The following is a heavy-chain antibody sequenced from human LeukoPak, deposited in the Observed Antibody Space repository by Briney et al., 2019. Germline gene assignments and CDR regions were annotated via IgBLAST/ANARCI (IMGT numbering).Heavy chain of an antibody. CDR2: ISWNSGSI. CDR1: GFTFDDYA. CDR3: ATDSYAALAGLLDY. D-gene: IGHD6-19*01. J-gene: IGHJ4*02. Sequence: GRSLRLSCAASGFTFDDYAMHWVRQAPGKGLEWVSGISWNSGSIGYADSVKGRFTISRDNAKNSLYLQMNSLRAEDMALYYCATDSYAALAGLLDYWGQGTLVTVSS. V-gene: IGHV3-9*03.